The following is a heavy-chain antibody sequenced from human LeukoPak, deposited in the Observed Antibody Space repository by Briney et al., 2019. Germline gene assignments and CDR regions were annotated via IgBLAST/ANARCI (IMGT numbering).Heavy chain of an antibody. CDR3: ARDGVVVVPAATPDAFDI. V-gene: IGHV4-4*07. D-gene: IGHD2-2*01. CDR2: IYTSGST. J-gene: IGHJ3*02. CDR1: GGSISSYY. Sequence: SETLSLTCTVSGGSISSYYWSWIRQPAGKGLEWIGRIYTSGSTNYNPSLKSRVTMSVDTSKNQFSLKLSSVTAADTAVYYCARDGVVVVPAATPDAFDIWGQGTMVTVSS.